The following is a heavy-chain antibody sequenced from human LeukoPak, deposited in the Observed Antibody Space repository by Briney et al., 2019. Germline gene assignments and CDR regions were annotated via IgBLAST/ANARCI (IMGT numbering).Heavy chain of an antibody. CDR2: ISSSSSYI. D-gene: IGHD3-3*01. V-gene: IGHV3-21*01. J-gene: IGHJ4*02. Sequence: GSLRLSCAASGFTFSSYSMNWVRPAPGKGLEWVSSISSSSSYIYYADSVKGRFTISRDNAKNSLYLQMNSLRAEDTAVYYCARVVLEWSDDYWGQGTLVTVSS. CDR3: ARVVLEWSDDY. CDR1: GFTFSSYS.